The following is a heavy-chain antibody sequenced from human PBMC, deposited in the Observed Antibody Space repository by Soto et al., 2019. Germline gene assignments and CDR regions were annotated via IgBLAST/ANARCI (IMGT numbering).Heavy chain of an antibody. Sequence: PGGSLRLSCAASGFTFSSYGMHWVRQAPGKGLEWVAVIWYDGSNKYYADSVKGRFTISRDNSKNTLYLQMNRLRPEDTAVYKCAKDLRTTISDYGMDVWGQGTTVTVSS. J-gene: IGHJ6*02. V-gene: IGHV3-30*02. CDR2: IWYDGSNK. CDR1: GFTFSSYG. CDR3: AKDLRTTISDYGMDV.